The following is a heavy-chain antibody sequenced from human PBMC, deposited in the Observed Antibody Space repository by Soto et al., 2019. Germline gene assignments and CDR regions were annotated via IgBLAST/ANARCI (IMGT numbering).Heavy chain of an antibody. CDR2: ISSSSSYI. D-gene: IGHD6-25*01. V-gene: IGHV3-21*01. CDR1: GFTFSSYS. J-gene: IGHJ5*02. CDR3: ARVRSGNWFDP. Sequence: GGSLRLSCAASGFTFSSYSMNWVRQAPGKGLEWVSSISSSSSYIYYADSVKGRFTISRDNAKNSLYLQMNSLRAEDTAVYYCARVRSGNWFDPWGRGTLVTVSS.